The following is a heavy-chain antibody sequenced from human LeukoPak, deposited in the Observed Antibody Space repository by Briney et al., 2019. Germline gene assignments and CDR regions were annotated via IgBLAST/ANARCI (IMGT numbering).Heavy chain of an antibody. V-gene: IGHV3-15*01. CDR3: ARAYSSSWPDWFDP. CDR2: IKSKTDGGTT. D-gene: IGHD6-13*01. Sequence: SWVRQAPGKGLEWVGRIKSKTDGGTTDYAAPVKGRFTISRDDSKNTLYLQMNSLRAEDTAVYYCARAYSSSWPDWFDPWGQGTLVTVSS. J-gene: IGHJ5*02.